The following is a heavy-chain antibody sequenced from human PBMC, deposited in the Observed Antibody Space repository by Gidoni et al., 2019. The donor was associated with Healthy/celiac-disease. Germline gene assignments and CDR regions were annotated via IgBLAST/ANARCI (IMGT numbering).Heavy chain of an antibody. CDR2: VYYRGST. J-gene: IGHJ5*02. D-gene: IGHD2-2*02. CDR3: ARALGYCSSTSCYTWFDP. CDR1: GGSISSGYYY. V-gene: IGHV4-30-4*01. Sequence: HVQLQEAGPGLVKPSQTLSLTCTVSGGSISSGYYYWSWLRQPPGKGLEWIGYVYYRGSTYYNPHMKSRVTISGDTPKNQFSLKLSSGTAADTAVYYCARALGYCSSTSCYTWFDPWGQGTLVTVSS.